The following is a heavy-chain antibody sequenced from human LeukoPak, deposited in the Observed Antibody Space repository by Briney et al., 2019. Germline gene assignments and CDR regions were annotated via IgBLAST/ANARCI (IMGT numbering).Heavy chain of an antibody. V-gene: IGHV1-18*01. Sequence: ASVTVSCKASGYTFTSYGISWVRQAPAQGREWMGWICAYNGNTNYAHKLQGRVTMTTDTSTSTAYMELRSLRSEDTAVYYCARGGIAVAGTLLYYYGMDVWGQGTTVTVSS. CDR1: GYTFTSYG. CDR2: ICAYNGNT. CDR3: ARGGIAVAGTLLYYYGMDV. J-gene: IGHJ6*02. D-gene: IGHD6-19*01.